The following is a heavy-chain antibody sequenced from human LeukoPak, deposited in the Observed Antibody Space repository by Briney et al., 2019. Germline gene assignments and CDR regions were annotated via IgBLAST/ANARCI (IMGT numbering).Heavy chain of an antibody. J-gene: IGHJ4*02. V-gene: IGHV4-34*01. CDR2: INHSGST. D-gene: IGHD3-16*01. CDR1: GGSFSGYY. Sequence: SETLSLTCAVYGGSFSGYYWSWIRQPPGKGLEWIGEINHSGSTNYNPSLTSRVTISVDPSKTQFSLKLSSVTAADTAVYYWARAITGTIDYWGQGTLVTVSS. CDR3: ARAITGTIDY.